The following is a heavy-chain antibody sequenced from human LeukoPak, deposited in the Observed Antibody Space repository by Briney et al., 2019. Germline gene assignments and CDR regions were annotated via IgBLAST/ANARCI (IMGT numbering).Heavy chain of an antibody. CDR2: IYPGDSDT. CDR3: ARVAAAGTRDFDY. CDR1: GYTFSSYW. V-gene: IGHV5-51*01. D-gene: IGHD6-13*01. J-gene: IGHJ4*02. Sequence: GESLKISCKGSGYTFSSYWIGGVRQMPGKGLEWVGIIYPGDSDTRYSPSFQGQVTISADKSISTAYLQWSSLKASDTAMYYCARVAAAGTRDFDYWGQGTLVTVSS.